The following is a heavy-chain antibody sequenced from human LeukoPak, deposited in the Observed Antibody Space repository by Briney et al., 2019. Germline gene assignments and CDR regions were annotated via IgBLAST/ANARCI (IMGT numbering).Heavy chain of an antibody. CDR3: ARWWVPHYYGSGSRPQRAQRHYYGMDV. CDR1: GGSFSGYY. J-gene: IGHJ6*02. CDR2: INHSGST. V-gene: IGHV4-34*01. D-gene: IGHD3-10*01. Sequence: SETLSLTCAVYGGSFSGYYWSWIRQPPGKGLEWIGEINHSGSTNYNPSLKSRVTISVDTSKNQFSLKLSSVTAADTAVYYCARWWVPHYYGSGSRPQRAQRHYYGMDVWGQGTTVTVSS.